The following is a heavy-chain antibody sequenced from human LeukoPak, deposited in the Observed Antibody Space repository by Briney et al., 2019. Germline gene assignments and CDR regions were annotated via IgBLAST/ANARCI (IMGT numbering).Heavy chain of an antibody. V-gene: IGHV4-61*02. D-gene: IGHD6-13*01. CDR3: ARDSGIAAAGFDY. CDR2: IYTSGST. J-gene: IGHJ4*02. Sequence: SQTLSLTCTASGGSISSGSYYWSWIRQPAGKGLEWIGRIYTSGSTNYNPSLKSRVTISVDTSKNQFSLKLSSVTAADTALYYCARDSGIAAAGFDYWGQGTLVTVSS. CDR1: GGSISSGSYY.